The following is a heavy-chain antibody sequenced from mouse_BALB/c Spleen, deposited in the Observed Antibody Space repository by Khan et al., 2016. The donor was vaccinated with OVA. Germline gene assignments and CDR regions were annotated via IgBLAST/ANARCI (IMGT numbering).Heavy chain of an antibody. CDR2: ISYSGYT. V-gene: IGHV3-2*02. D-gene: IGHD1-1*01. CDR3: ARSVYYSGSTFYYFDF. Sequence: VQLQQSGPGLMKPPQSLSLTCTVTGYSITSDYAWNWIRQFPGNKLEWMGYISYSGYTSYNPSLKSRISVTRDTSKHQFFLQLNSVTTEDTATYFCARSVYYSGSTFYYFDFWGQGTTLTVSS. CDR1: GYSITSDYA. J-gene: IGHJ2*01.